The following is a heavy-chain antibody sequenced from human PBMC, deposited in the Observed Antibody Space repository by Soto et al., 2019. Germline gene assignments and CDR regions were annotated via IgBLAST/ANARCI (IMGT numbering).Heavy chain of an antibody. Sequence: QLQLQESGSGLVKPSQTLSLTCAVSGDSISSGGYSWNWIRQPPGKGLEWIGYIYYSGSTYYNPSLKGRLXXXVXXSKNKFSLRLTSVTAADTAVYYCARDSRGGYYFDYWGQGTLVTVSS. CDR2: IYYSGST. CDR3: ARDSRGGYYFDY. V-gene: IGHV4-30-2*01. CDR1: GDSISSGGYS. J-gene: IGHJ4*02. D-gene: IGHD1-26*01.